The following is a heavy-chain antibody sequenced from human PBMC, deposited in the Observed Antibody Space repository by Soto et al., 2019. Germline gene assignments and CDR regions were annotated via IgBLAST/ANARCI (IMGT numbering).Heavy chain of an antibody. CDR1: GFSFSSYD. J-gene: IGHJ6*03. CDR3: AKDLKPGSRWSLGGVEHCMDV. Sequence: QVQLGESGGCVVQPGRSLRLSCVGSGFSFSSYDMNWVRQAPGTGLEWVALMSYDGSKKYYGDSVRGRVTISRDNSKNTLYLQMDRLRPEDTAIYYCAKDLKPGSRWSLGGVEHCMDVWGRGTTVSVSS. CDR2: MSYDGSKK. D-gene: IGHD3-16*01. V-gene: IGHV3-30*18.